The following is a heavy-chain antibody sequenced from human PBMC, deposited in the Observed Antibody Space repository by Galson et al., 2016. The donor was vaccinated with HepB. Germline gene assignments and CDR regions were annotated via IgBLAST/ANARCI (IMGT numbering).Heavy chain of an antibody. Sequence: SVKVSCKASGYTFTNYFIHWVRQAPGQGLEWVGIINPSGGSTSYADKFQGRVTVTRDTSTITVYMELSSMRSEETAVYYCARLGGGGYDFWTGYLDYWGQGTPVTVSS. CDR1: GYTFTNYF. CDR2: INPSGGST. J-gene: IGHJ4*02. CDR3: ARLGGGGYDFWTGYLDY. V-gene: IGHV1-46*01. D-gene: IGHD3-3*01.